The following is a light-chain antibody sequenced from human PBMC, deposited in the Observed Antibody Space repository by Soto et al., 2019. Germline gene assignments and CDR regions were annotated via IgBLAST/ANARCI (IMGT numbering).Light chain of an antibody. V-gene: IGKV3-20*01. CDR2: GAS. J-gene: IGKJ1*01. CDR1: QSVSSSF. CDR3: QYDYTSLT. Sequence: IVLTDSPGTLALSPGERATLSCRASQSVSSSFLAWYQQKAGQAPRLLIYGASSRATGIPDRFSGSGSGTDFTLTISRLQPEDFAVYCWQYDYTSLTFGQGTKVDIK.